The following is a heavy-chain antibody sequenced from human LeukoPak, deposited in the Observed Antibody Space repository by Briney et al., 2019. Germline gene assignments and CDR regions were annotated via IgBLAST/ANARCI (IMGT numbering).Heavy chain of an antibody. CDR2: ISYDGSNK. V-gene: IGHV3-30-3*01. D-gene: IGHD3-10*01. J-gene: IGHJ4*02. Sequence: GGSLRLSCAASGFTFSSYAMHWVRQASGKGLEWVAVISYDGSNKYYADSVKGRFTISRDNSKNTLYLQMNSLRAKDTAVYYCASLSAYGSGSYYNGYWGQGTLVTVSS. CDR3: ASLSAYGSGSYYNGY. CDR1: GFTFSSYA.